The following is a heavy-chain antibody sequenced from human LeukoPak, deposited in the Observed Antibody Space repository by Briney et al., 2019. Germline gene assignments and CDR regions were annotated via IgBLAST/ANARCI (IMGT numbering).Heavy chain of an antibody. V-gene: IGHV4-4*07. CDR3: ARESDSSGYPHWYFDL. Sequence: SETLSLTCTVSGGSISSYYWSWIRQPAGKGLEWTGRIYTSGSTNYNPSLKSRVTMSVDTSKNQFSLKLSSVTAADTAVYYCARESDSSGYPHWYFDLWGRGTLVTVSS. CDR1: GGSISSYY. CDR2: IYTSGST. J-gene: IGHJ2*01. D-gene: IGHD3-22*01.